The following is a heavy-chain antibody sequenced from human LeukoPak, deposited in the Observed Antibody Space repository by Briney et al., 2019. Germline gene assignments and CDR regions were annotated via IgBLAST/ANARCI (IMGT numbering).Heavy chain of an antibody. CDR2: ISSSGSTI. CDR1: GFTFSDYY. Sequence: GGSLRLSCAASGFTFSDYYMSWIRQAPGKGLEWVSYISSSGSTIYYADSVKGRFTISRDNAKNTLYLQMNSLRVEDTAVYFCARDYGQLGNWFGPWGQGTLVTVSS. CDR3: ARDYGQLGNWFGP. D-gene: IGHD6-6*01. J-gene: IGHJ5*02. V-gene: IGHV3-11*04.